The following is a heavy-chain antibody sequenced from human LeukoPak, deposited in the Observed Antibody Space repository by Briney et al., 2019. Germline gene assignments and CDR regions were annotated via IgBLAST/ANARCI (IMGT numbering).Heavy chain of an antibody. CDR1: GFTLSNYD. J-gene: IGHJ4*02. Sequence: GGSLTLSWPVAGFTLSNYDMTWVRQAQGNGQEWVAAISESGGRTYYADSVMGRFTISRDNPKNTLSLQMNSLRAEDTAVYYCAKSAERPPAVYFFDYWGQGNLVTVSS. CDR3: AKSAERPPAVYFFDY. D-gene: IGHD2-2*01. CDR2: ISESGGRT. V-gene: IGHV3-23*01.